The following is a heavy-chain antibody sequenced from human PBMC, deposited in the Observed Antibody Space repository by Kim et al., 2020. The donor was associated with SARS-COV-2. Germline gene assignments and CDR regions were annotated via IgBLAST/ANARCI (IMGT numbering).Heavy chain of an antibody. CDR1: GYSISSGYY. Sequence: SETLSLTCTVSGYSISSGYYWGWIRQPPGKGLEWIGSIYHSGSTYYNPSLKSRVTISVDTSKNQFSLKLSSVTAADPAVYYCARVPDYGDYVGWFDPWGQGTLVTVSS. V-gene: IGHV4-38-2*02. J-gene: IGHJ5*02. CDR3: ARVPDYGDYVGWFDP. CDR2: IYHSGST. D-gene: IGHD4-17*01.